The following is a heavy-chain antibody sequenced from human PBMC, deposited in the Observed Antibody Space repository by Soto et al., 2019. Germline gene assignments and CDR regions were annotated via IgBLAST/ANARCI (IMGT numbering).Heavy chain of an antibody. CDR1: GFSFEDYG. J-gene: IGHJ4*02. V-gene: IGHV3-9*01. CDR3: AKDNDLDRDGPFDY. Sequence: EVQLVESGGGSVQPGRSLRLSCAASGFSFEDYGMHWVRQGPGKGLEWVSGISWNSGDIYYAEAVEGRFTISRDNAKKSLYLQMISLRTEDTALFYCAKDNDLDRDGPFDYWGQGILVTVSS. D-gene: IGHD2-2*03. CDR2: ISWNSGDI.